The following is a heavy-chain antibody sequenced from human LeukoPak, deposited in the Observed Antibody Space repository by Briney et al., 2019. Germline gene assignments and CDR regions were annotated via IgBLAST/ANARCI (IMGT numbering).Heavy chain of an antibody. J-gene: IGHJ4*02. CDR1: GGSISSYY. V-gene: IGHV4-4*07. D-gene: IGHD3-3*01. CDR2: IYTSGST. Sequence: PSETLSLTCTVSGGSISSYYWSWIRQPAGKGLEWIGRIYTSGSTNYNPSLQSLVTMSVDTSKNQFSLKLRSVTAADTAVYYCARDKYYDFWSGYWTYFDYWGQGTLVTVSS. CDR3: ARDKYYDFWSGYWTYFDY.